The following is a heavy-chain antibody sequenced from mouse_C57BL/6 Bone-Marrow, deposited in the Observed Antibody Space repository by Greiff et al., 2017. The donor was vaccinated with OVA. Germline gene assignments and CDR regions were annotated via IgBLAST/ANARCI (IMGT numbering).Heavy chain of an antibody. CDR2: ISSGGDYI. Sequence: VQLKQSGEGLVKPGGSLKLSCAASGFTFSSYAMSWVRQTPEKRLEWVAYISSGGDYIYYADTVKGRFTISRDNARNTLYLQMSSLKSEDTAMYYCTRDRTGPFDYWGQGTTLTVSS. D-gene: IGHD4-1*01. CDR1: GFTFSSYA. CDR3: TRDRTGPFDY. V-gene: IGHV5-9-1*02. J-gene: IGHJ2*01.